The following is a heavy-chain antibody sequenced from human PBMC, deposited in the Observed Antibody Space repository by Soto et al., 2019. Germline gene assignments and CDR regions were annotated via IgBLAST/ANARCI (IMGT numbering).Heavy chain of an antibody. D-gene: IGHD1-26*01. Sequence: QVQLVESGGGVVQPGTSLRLSCAASGFTFKTHAMHWVRQAPGKGLEWMAVIAYDGNEKFYADSVKGRFTISRDNSKNALYLQINTLRNEDTAVYYCGKDVGDYVPYYYGVDVWCQGTTVTVSS. CDR2: IAYDGNEK. V-gene: IGHV3-30*18. CDR1: GFTFKTHA. CDR3: GKDVGDYVPYYYGVDV. J-gene: IGHJ6*02.